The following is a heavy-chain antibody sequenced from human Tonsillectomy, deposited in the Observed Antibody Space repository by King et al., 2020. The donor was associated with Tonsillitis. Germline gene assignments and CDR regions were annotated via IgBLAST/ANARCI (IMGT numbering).Heavy chain of an antibody. V-gene: IGHV3-7*03. CDR3: ARDVTFGGKY. CDR2: INQNGGEK. J-gene: IGHJ4*02. CDR1: GLTFSSYW. Sequence: GQLVQSGGGLVQPGGSLRLSCAVSGLTFSSYWMSWVRQAPGKGLEWVANINQNGGEKYYVDSVRGRFTISRDNAKNSLYLQMKSLRADDTAVYYCARDVTFGGKYWGPGTLVTVSS. D-gene: IGHD4-23*01.